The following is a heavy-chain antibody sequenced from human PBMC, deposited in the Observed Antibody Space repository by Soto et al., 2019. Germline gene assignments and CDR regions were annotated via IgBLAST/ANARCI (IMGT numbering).Heavy chain of an antibody. V-gene: IGHV3-7*03. D-gene: IGHD3-3*01. CDR1: GFTFSSFW. J-gene: IGHJ4*02. Sequence: EVQLVESGGGLVQPGGSLRLSCAASGFTFSSFWMSWVRLAPGKGLEWVANIKQDESEKYCVDSVKGRFTISRDNAKNSLYLQMNSLRAEDTAMYYCARGGGSGLRVLDYWGQGTLVTFSS. CDR2: IKQDESEK. CDR3: ARGGGSGLRVLDY.